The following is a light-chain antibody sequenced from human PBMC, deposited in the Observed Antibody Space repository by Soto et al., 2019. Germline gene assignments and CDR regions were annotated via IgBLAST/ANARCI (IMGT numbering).Light chain of an antibody. CDR3: SSYTSSSVV. CDR2: EVS. J-gene: IGLJ2*01. V-gene: IGLV2-14*01. Sequence: QSSLTQPASVSGSPGQSITISCTGTSSDVGGYNYVSWYQQHPGKAPKLMIYEVSNRPSGVSNRFSGSKSGNMASLTISGLQAEDEADYYCSSYTSSSVVFGGGTQLTVL. CDR1: SSDVGGYNY.